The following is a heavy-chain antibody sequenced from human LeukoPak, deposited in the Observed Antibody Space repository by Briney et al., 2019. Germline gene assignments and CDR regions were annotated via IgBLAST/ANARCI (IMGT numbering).Heavy chain of an antibody. Sequence: SETLSLTCAVYGGSFSGYYWSWIRQPAGKGLEWIGRIYTSGSTNYNPSLKSRVTISVDTSKNQFSLKLSSVTAADTAVYYCAREGYCSGGSCYSTFDYWGQGTLVTVSS. CDR1: GGSFSGYY. J-gene: IGHJ4*02. V-gene: IGHV4-4*07. CDR3: AREGYCSGGSCYSTFDY. D-gene: IGHD2-15*01. CDR2: IYTSGST.